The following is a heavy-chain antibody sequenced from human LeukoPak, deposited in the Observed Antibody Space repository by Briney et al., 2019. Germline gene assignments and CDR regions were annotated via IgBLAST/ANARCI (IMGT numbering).Heavy chain of an antibody. CDR1: GYIFTNYA. CDR2: TNIATGNT. V-gene: IGHV1-3*02. J-gene: IGHJ4*02. Sequence: ASVTVSFKASGYIFTNYALHWGRQAPGQRLEWVGWTNIATGNTRFSQDFQGRLTITMDTSARTGYMELSSLRSEDTAVYYCARSPGGNARTWLDYWGRGTLVTVSS. CDR3: ARSPGGNARTWLDY. D-gene: IGHD4-23*01.